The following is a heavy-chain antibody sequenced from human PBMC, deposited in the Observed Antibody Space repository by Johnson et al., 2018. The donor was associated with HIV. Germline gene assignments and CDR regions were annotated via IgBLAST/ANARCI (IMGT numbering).Heavy chain of an antibody. CDR3: ASISLGAFDI. V-gene: IGHV3-66*01. J-gene: IGHJ3*02. Sequence: VQLVESGGGLVQPGGSLRLSCAASGITVGTNYMSWVRQAPGKGLEWVSVIFSVGDVYYADSVKGRFTISRDNSKNTLYLKMGSLRAEDMAVYFCASISLGAFDIWGQGTLVTVSS. CDR1: GITVGTNY. CDR2: IFSVGDV.